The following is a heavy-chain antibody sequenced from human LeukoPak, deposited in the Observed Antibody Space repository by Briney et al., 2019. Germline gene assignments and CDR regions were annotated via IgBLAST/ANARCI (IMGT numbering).Heavy chain of an antibody. J-gene: IGHJ4*02. CDR3: ARQTGSGLFILP. Sequence: GSLRLSCEGSGFTFSNYGMSWVRQPPGKGLEWIGSIYYSGNTYYNASLKSQVSISIDTSKNQFSLRLTSVTAADTAVYYCARQTGSGLFILPGGQGTLVTVSS. D-gene: IGHD3/OR15-3a*01. V-gene: IGHV4-39*01. CDR2: IYYSGNT. CDR1: GFTFSNYG.